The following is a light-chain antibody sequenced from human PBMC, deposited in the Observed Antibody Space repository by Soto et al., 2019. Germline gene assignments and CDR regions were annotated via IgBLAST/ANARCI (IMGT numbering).Light chain of an antibody. V-gene: IGLV2-23*01. J-gene: IGLJ1*01. CDR1: SSDVGSYNL. Sequence: QSALTQPASVSGSPGQSITISCTGTSSDVGSYNLVSWHQQHPGKAPKLMIYEGSKRPSGVSNRFSGSKSGNTASLTISGLLAEDEAAYYCSSYAGSSPYVFGTGTKLTVL. CDR3: SSYAGSSPYV. CDR2: EGS.